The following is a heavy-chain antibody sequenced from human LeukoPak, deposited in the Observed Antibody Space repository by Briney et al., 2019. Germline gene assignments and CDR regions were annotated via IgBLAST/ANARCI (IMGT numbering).Heavy chain of an antibody. D-gene: IGHD2/OR15-2a*01. CDR3: ARGEYMYGHDIDF. V-gene: IGHV1-8*01. CDR1: GYTFNRYD. CDR2: MNPDNRNT. Sequence: ASVNVSCKAYGYTFNRYDINWVRRATGQGLEGMGWMNPDNRNTGYAQKSQGRLTMTSNTSISTVYMELSSLRYEDTAIYYCARGEYMYGHDIDFWGQGTLVTVSS. J-gene: IGHJ4*02.